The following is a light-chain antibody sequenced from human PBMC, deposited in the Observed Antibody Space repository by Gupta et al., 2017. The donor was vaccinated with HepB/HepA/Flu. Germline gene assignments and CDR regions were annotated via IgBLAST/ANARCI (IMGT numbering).Light chain of an antibody. V-gene: IGLV3-21*04. CDR2: YDS. CDR1: NIGSKN. CDR3: QVWDSSSDHPYVV. Sequence: HLPPQPPPLSVAPGKTARIPCGGNNIGSKNVHWYQQKPGQAPVLVIYYDSDRPSGIPERFSGSDSGNTATLTISKVEAGDEADYYCQVWDSSSDHPYVVFGGGTKLTVL. J-gene: IGLJ2*01.